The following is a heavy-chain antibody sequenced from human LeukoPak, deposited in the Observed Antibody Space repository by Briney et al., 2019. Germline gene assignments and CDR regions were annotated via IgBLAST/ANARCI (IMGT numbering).Heavy chain of an antibody. J-gene: IGHJ5*02. Sequence: GGSLRLSCAASGFTFSSYSMNWVRQAPGKGLEWVSYISSSSSTIYYADSVKGRFTISRDNAKNSLYLQMNSLRAEDTAVYYCARGFIVVPAANGYPWFDPWGQGTLVTVSS. CDR1: GFTFSSYS. D-gene: IGHD2-2*01. V-gene: IGHV3-48*01. CDR2: ISSSSSTI. CDR3: ARGFIVVPAANGYPWFDP.